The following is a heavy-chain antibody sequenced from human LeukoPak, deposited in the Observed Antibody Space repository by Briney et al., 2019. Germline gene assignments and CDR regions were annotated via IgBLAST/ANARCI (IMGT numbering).Heavy chain of an antibody. V-gene: IGHV3-33*01. D-gene: IGHD3-16*01. CDR1: GFTFSNYG. CDR3: ARDFGVTNYHFDY. CDR2: IRYDGSKK. J-gene: IGHJ4*02. Sequence: GGSLRLSCAASGFTFSNYGIHWVRQAPGKGLEWVAVIRYDGSKKYYADSVKGRFTISRDDSKNTLYLQMNSLRAEDTAVYYCARDFGVTNYHFDYWGQGTLVTVSS.